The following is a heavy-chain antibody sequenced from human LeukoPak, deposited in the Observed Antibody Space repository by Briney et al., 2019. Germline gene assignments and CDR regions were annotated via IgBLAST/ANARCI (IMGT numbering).Heavy chain of an antibody. CDR1: GFTFSSYG. V-gene: IGHV3-33*06. CDR2: KWYEGRKK. CDR3: ANGAPRGYWSSTSCYGEEVKAFDI. D-gene: IGHD2-2*01. J-gene: IGHJ3*02. Sequence: PGGSQRLSCAASGFTFSSYGKHWVPHAPAKGLEGGAVKWYEGRKKYYTDSAKGRFTISRDNSKNTLYLQMNSLGAEDTAVYYCANGAPRGYWSSTSCYGEEVKAFDIWGQGTMVTVSS.